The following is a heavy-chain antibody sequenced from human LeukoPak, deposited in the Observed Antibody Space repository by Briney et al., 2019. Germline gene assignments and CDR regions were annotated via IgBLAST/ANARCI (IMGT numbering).Heavy chain of an antibody. D-gene: IGHD5-18*01. V-gene: IGHV1-2*02. CDR2: INPNSGGT. J-gene: IGHJ4*02. Sequence: ASVKVSCKASGYTFTGYYMHWVRQAPGQGLEWMGWINPNSGGTNYAQKFQGRVTMTRDTSISTAYMELSRLRSDDTAVYYCARGGYTDTAMVYRFDYWGQGTLVTVSS. CDR1: GYTFTGYY. CDR3: ARGGYTDTAMVYRFDY.